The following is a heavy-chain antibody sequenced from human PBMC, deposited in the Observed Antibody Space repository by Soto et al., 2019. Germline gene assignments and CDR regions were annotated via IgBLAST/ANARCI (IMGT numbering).Heavy chain of an antibody. D-gene: IGHD6-13*01. CDR3: ARDTKAPRIAARPLDY. Sequence: QVQLVQSGAEVKKPGASVKVSCKASGYTFTSYGISWVRQAPGHGLEWMGWISAYNGNTNYAQKLQGRVTMTTDTSTSTAYMELRSLRSDDTAVYYCARDTKAPRIAARPLDYWGQGTLVTVSS. CDR1: GYTFTSYG. V-gene: IGHV1-18*04. CDR2: ISAYNGNT. J-gene: IGHJ4*02.